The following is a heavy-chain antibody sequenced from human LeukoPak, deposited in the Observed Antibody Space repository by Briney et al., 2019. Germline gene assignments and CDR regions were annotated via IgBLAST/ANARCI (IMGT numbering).Heavy chain of an antibody. V-gene: IGHV3-48*04. CDR2: ISDSGSAI. D-gene: IGHD6-19*01. CDR1: GFTFSSYW. CDR3: ATKVAGTSHFSY. Sequence: GGSLRLSCAASGFTFSSYWMSWVRQAPGKGLEWVSYISDSGSAIQHADSVRGRFAISRDNAKNSLYLEMHSLRVEDTAVYYCATKVAGTSHFSYWGQGTLVTVSS. J-gene: IGHJ4*02.